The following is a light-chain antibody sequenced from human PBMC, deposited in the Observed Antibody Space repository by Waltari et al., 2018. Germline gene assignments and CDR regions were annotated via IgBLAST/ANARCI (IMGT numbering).Light chain of an antibody. V-gene: IGKV1-39*01. CDR1: QTISNH. CDR3: QQSYNAPHT. Sequence: DIQMPQSPTALSASIGDRVTITCRASQTISNHLSWYQQKPGNAPKLLIHSASTLESGVPSRFSGSGSGTDFTLTISGLQPEDFATYYCQQSYNAPHTFGQGARLEVK. CDR2: SAS. J-gene: IGKJ2*01.